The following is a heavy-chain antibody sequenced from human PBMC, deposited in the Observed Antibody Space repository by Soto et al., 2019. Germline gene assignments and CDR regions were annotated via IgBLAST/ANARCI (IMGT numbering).Heavy chain of an antibody. J-gene: IGHJ3*02. CDR3: ARVRGNYDILTGYGAFDI. Sequence: QVQLVQSGAEVKKPGSSVKVSCKASGGTFSSYTISWVRQAPGQGLEWMGRIIPILGIANYAQKFQGRVTITAYKATSTDYMELSSLRSEDTAVYYCARVRGNYDILTGYGAFDIWGQGTMVTVSS. CDR2: IIPILGIA. D-gene: IGHD3-9*01. V-gene: IGHV1-69*02. CDR1: GGTFSSYT.